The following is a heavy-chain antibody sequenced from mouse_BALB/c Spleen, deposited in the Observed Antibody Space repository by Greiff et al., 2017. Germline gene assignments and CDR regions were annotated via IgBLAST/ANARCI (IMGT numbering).Heavy chain of an antibody. D-gene: IGHD1-2*01. CDR2: ILPGSGST. CDR3: ARRGTTATSWFAY. CDR1: GYTFSSYW. Sequence: QVQLKQSGAELMKPGASVKISCKATGYTFSSYWIEWVKQRPGHGLEWIGEILPGSGSTNYNEKFKGKATFTADTSSNTAYMQLSSLTSEDSAVYYCARRGTTATSWFAYWGQGTLVTVSA. V-gene: IGHV1-9*01. J-gene: IGHJ3*01.